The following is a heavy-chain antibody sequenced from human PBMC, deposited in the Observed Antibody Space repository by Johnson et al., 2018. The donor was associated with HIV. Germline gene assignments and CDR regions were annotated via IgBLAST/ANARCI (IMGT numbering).Heavy chain of an antibody. V-gene: IGHV3-66*01. CDR3: AREGVVGVKDGLI. J-gene: IGHJ3*02. CDR1: GFTISGFY. D-gene: IGHD1-26*01. Sequence: VQLVESGGGVVQPGGSLRLSCAASGFTISGFYMSWVRQAPGKVPEWLSVVSSGGTSYYADPVRGRFTVSRDNSKNTLSLQMNSLRAEDTAVYYCAREGVVGVKDGLIWGQGTMVTVSS. CDR2: VSSGGTS.